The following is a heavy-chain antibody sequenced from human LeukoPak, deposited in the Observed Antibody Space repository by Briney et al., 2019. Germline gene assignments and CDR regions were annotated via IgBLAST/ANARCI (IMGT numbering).Heavy chain of an antibody. D-gene: IGHD6-13*01. V-gene: IGHV3-21*01. Sequence: PGGSLRLSCEASGFTFSTYNMNWVRQAPGKRLEWVSSITSSSSYAFYADSVKGRFTISRDNAKSSLYLQMNSLRVEDTAVYYCARDPGIAAAGTVGYFDSWGQGILVTVSS. CDR3: ARDPGIAAAGTVGYFDS. CDR1: GFTFSTYN. J-gene: IGHJ4*02. CDR2: ITSSSSYA.